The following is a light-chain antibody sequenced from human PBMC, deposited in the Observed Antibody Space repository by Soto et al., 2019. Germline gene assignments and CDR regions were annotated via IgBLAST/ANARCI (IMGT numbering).Light chain of an antibody. Sequence: EIVMTQSPATLSVSPGERATLSCRASQSVSSNLAWYQQKPGQAPRLLIYGASTRATGIPARFSGSGSGTEFTHTISRLQSEEFAGDCCQQYSNWPFTFGPGTKVDIK. CDR3: QQYSNWPFT. CDR1: QSVSSN. J-gene: IGKJ3*01. V-gene: IGKV3-15*01. CDR2: GAS.